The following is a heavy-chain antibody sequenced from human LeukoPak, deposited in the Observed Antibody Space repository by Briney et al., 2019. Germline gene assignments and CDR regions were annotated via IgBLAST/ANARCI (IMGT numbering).Heavy chain of an antibody. J-gene: IGHJ4*02. CDR2: INHSGNT. CDR1: GGSISSSSYY. Sequence: SETLSLTCTVSGGSISSSSYYWGCIRQPPGKGLEWIGEINHSGNTNYNPSLKSRVTISVDTSKNQFSLKLSSVTAADTAVYYCARSSSSWASPLDYWGQGTLVTVSS. D-gene: IGHD6-13*01. V-gene: IGHV4-39*07. CDR3: ARSSSSWASPLDY.